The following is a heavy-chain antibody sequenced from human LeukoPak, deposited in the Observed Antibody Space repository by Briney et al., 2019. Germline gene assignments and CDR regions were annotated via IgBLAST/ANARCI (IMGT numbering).Heavy chain of an antibody. D-gene: IGHD6-19*01. J-gene: IGHJ4*02. CDR2: INHSGST. CDR3: ARSRSGWSLFDS. V-gene: IGHV4-34*01. Sequence: SETLSLTCAVYGGSFSGYYWTWIRQPPGKGLEWIGEINHSGSTNYNSSLKSRVTISVDTSKNQFSLKLSSVTAADTAVYHCARSRSGWSLFDSWGQGTLITVSS. CDR1: GGSFSGYY.